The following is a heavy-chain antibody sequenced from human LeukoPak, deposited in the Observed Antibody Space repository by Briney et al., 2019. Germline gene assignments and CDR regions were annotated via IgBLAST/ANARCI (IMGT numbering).Heavy chain of an antibody. CDR2: IWYDGSNK. Sequence: GGSLRLSCAASGFTFSSYGMHWVRQAPGKGREWVAVIWYDGSNKYYADSVKGRFTISRDNSKNTLYLQMNSLRAEDTAMYYCAKDRGYDFWSGYLDYWGQGTLVTVSS. V-gene: IGHV3-33*06. D-gene: IGHD3-3*01. J-gene: IGHJ4*02. CDR1: GFTFSSYG. CDR3: AKDRGYDFWSGYLDY.